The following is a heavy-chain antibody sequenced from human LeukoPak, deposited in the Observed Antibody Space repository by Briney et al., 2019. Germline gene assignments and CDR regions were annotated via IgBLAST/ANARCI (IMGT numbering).Heavy chain of an antibody. CDR3: ARDSSYSSGWYGVRYYGMDV. J-gene: IGHJ6*02. D-gene: IGHD6-19*01. CDR1: GYTFTGYY. V-gene: IGHV1-2*02. CDR2: INPNSGGT. Sequence: RGESLKISCKASGYTFTGYYMHWVRQAPGQGLEWMGWINPNSGGTNYAQKFQGRVTMTRDTSISTAYMELSRLRSDDTAVYYCARDSSYSSGWYGVRYYGMDVWGQGTTVTVSS.